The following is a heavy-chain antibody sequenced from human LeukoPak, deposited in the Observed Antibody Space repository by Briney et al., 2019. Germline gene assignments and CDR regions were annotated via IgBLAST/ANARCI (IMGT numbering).Heavy chain of an antibody. CDR1: GYTFTGYY. Sequence: ASVKVSCKASGYTFTGYYMHWVRQAPGQGLEWMGWINPNSGGTNYAQKFQGRVTMTRDTSISTAYMELSRLRSDDTAVYYCARGYSGYDLIYFDYWGQGALVTVPS. D-gene: IGHD5-12*01. CDR2: INPNSGGT. V-gene: IGHV1-2*02. CDR3: ARGYSGYDLIYFDY. J-gene: IGHJ4*02.